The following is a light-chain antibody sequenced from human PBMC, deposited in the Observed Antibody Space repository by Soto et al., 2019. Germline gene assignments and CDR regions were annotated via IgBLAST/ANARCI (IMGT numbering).Light chain of an antibody. CDR1: SGHSSDT. CDR3: QTWGTGIEV. Sequence: QSVLTQSASASASLGASVKLTCTLSSGHSSDTIAWHQQQPEKGPRYLMTLNSDGSHSNGDGIPDRFSGSSSGAERYLSISSLQSEDEADYYCQTWGTGIEVFGGGTKLTVL. CDR2: LNSDGSH. J-gene: IGLJ3*02. V-gene: IGLV4-69*01.